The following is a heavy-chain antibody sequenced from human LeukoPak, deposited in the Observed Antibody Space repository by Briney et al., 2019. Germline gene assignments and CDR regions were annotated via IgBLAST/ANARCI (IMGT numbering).Heavy chain of an antibody. CDR1: GYTFTGYN. Sequence: ASVKVSCKASGYTFTGYNMHWVRQAPGQGLEWMGRINPNSGGTNYAQKFQGRVTMTRDTSISTAYMELSRLRSDDTAVYYCARDGTTVTNDHYSGQGTLVTVSS. CDR3: ARDGTTVTNDHY. J-gene: IGHJ4*02. CDR2: INPNSGGT. D-gene: IGHD4-17*01. V-gene: IGHV1-2*06.